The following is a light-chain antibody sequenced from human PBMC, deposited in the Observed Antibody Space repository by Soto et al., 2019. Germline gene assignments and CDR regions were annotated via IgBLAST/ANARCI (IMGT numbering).Light chain of an antibody. J-gene: IGKJ4*01. Sequence: EIVWTQSPGNLSLSPGDRATLSCRASQSVTSNYLAWYQQKPGQAPRLLLYGASRRAIGIPDRFSGSGSGTDFTLTISRLEPEDFAVYYCQQYDTSPPLTFGGGTKVEIK. CDR2: GAS. CDR3: QQYDTSPPLT. CDR1: QSVTSNY. V-gene: IGKV3-20*01.